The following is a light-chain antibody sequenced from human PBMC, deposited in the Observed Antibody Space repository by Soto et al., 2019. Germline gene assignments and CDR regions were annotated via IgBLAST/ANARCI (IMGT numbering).Light chain of an antibody. J-gene: IGKJ1*01. Sequence: DIQMTQSPATLSASVGDRVTITCRASQSIEDLSAWYQQKPGIAPKLLVYRASTLESGIPSRFSGSGSGTEFTLTINSLQPDDFATYFCQQYRSYSTFGQGTKVEI. CDR2: RAS. V-gene: IGKV1-5*03. CDR3: QQYRSYST. CDR1: QSIEDL.